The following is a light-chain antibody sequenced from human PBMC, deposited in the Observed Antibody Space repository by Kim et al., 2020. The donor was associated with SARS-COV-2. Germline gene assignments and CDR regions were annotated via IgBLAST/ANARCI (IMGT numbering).Light chain of an antibody. CDR2: RAS. J-gene: IGKJ1*01. CDR3: QQYEINPWT. Sequence: DIQMTQSLSSLSASVGDRVTITCRASHNVSTSLTWYQHKPGKAPKLLIYRASILESGVPSRFSGSGSGAEFTLTISSLQPDDFATYYCQQYEINPWTFGQGTKVDIK. V-gene: IGKV1-5*03. CDR1: HNVSTS.